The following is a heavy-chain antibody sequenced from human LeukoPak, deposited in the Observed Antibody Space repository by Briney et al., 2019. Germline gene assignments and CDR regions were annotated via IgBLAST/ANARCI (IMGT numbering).Heavy chain of an antibody. CDR2: ISFDGSNK. Sequence: GGSLRLSCAASGFTFSSYGMHWVRQAPGKGLEWVAVISFDGSNKYYADSVKGRFTISRDNSKNTLYLHMNSLRAEDTAVYYCAKGLAGSGNYNYYGMDVWGQGTTVTVSS. V-gene: IGHV3-30*18. CDR3: AKGLAGSGNYNYYGMDV. J-gene: IGHJ6*02. D-gene: IGHD1-26*01. CDR1: GFTFSSYG.